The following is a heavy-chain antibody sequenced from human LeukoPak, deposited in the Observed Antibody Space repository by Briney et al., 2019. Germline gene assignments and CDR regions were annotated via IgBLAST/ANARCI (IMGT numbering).Heavy chain of an antibody. CDR2: ITHRGST. V-gene: IGHV4-34*01. D-gene: IGHD6-19*01. CDR3: AMTVASREFDP. J-gene: IGHJ5*01. Sequence: PSETLSLTCTVSGGSFSGYYWSWIRQPPGKGLEGIGEITHRGSTNYNPSLKSRVTMSVDTSKNQFSLKLSSVTAADTAVYYCAMTVASREFDPWGQGTLVTVSS. CDR1: GGSFSGYY.